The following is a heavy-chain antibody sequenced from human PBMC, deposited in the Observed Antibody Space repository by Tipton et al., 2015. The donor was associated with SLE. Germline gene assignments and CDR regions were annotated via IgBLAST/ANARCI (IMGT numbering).Heavy chain of an antibody. CDR3: ARGGLTYGYYYYMDV. J-gene: IGHJ6*03. CDR1: GGSFSGYY. V-gene: IGHV4-34*01. Sequence: TLSLTCAVYGGSFSGYYWSWIRRPPGKGLEWIGEINHSGSTNYNPSLKSRVTISVDTSKNQFSLRLSSVTAADTAVYYCARGGLTYGYYYYMDVWGKGTTVTVSS. CDR2: INHSGST. D-gene: IGHD4-17*01.